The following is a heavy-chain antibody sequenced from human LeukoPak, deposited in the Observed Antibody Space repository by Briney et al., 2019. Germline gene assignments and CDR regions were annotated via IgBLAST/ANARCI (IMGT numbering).Heavy chain of an antibody. J-gene: IGHJ6*03. CDR2: INHSGST. D-gene: IGHD3-22*01. V-gene: IGHV4-34*01. CDR3: ARSPLYYYDSSGYYSTGYYYYMDV. CDR1: GGSFSGYY. Sequence: PSETLSLTCAVYGGSFSGYYWSWLRQPPGKGLEWIGEINHSGSTNYSPSLKSRVTISVDTSKNQFSLKLSSVTAADTAVYYCARSPLYYYDSSGYYSTGYYYYMDVWGKGTTVTVSS.